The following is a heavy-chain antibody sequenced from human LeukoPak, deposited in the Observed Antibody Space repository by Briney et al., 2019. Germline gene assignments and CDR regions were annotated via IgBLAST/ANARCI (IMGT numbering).Heavy chain of an antibody. D-gene: IGHD1-7*01. CDR2: TSYDGSHQ. CDR1: GFTFSSYG. V-gene: IGHV3-30*03. Sequence: PGGSLRLSCAASGFTFSSYGMSWVRQAPGKGLEWVAITSYDGSHQYYADSVKGRFTLSRDDSKSTLYLQMNSLRAEDTAVYYCTRVKATGTYSSAMEVWGKGATVTVSS. CDR3: TRVKATGTYSSAMEV. J-gene: IGHJ6*03.